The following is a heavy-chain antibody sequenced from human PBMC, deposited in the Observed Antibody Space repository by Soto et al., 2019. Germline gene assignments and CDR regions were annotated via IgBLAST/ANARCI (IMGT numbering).Heavy chain of an antibody. J-gene: IGHJ4*02. CDR1: GLTLRRYW. Sequence: PGGSLRLSCVASGLTLRRYWMSWVRQAPGKGLEWVATIKEDGSEKYYVDSVKGRFTISRDNAKNSLHLQMNSLRAEDTAIYYCARERHSYRGWGQGTLVTVSS. CDR2: IKEDGSEK. D-gene: IGHD5-18*01. CDR3: ARERHSYRG. V-gene: IGHV3-7*01.